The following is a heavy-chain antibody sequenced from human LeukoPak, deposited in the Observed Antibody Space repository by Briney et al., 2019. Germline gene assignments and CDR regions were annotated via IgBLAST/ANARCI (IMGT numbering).Heavy chain of an antibody. Sequence: GGSLRLSCAASGFTFSSYSMNWVRQAPGKGLEWVSAISGSGGSTYYADSVKGRFTISRDNSKNTLYLQMNSLRAEDTAVYYCAKDGLWGYGSGSSYFDYWGQGTLVTVSS. CDR2: ISGSGGST. V-gene: IGHV3-23*01. CDR1: GFTFSSYS. D-gene: IGHD3-10*01. J-gene: IGHJ4*02. CDR3: AKDGLWGYGSGSSYFDY.